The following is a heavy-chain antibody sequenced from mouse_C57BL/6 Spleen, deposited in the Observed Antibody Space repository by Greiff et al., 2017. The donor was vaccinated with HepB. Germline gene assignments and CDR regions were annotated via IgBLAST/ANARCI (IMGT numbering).Heavy chain of an antibody. CDR3: ARGYYGSSPYFDV. Sequence: VKLQQSGAELVRPGTSVKMSCKASGYTFTNYWIGWAKQRPGHGLEWIGDIYPGGGYTNYNEKFKGKATLTADKSSSTAYMQFSSLTSEDSAIYYCARGYYGSSPYFDVWGTGTTVTVSS. D-gene: IGHD1-1*01. V-gene: IGHV1-63*01. J-gene: IGHJ1*03. CDR1: GYTFTNYW. CDR2: IYPGGGYT.